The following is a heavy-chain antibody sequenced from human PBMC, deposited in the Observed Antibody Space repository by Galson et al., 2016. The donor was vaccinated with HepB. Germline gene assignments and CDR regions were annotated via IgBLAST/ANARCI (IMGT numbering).Heavy chain of an antibody. CDR2: ISGSRTYI. V-gene: IGHV3-21*01. CDR1: GFTFSTYS. CDR3: ARDVRSLWSAYSAQDAFDI. D-gene: IGHD3-3*01. Sequence: SLRLSCVASGFTFSTYSMNWVRQAPGKGLEWVSSISGSRTYIYYADSVKGRFIISRDNAENSLYLQMNSLRAEDTAVYYCARDVRSLWSAYSAQDAFDIWGQGTKVTVSS. J-gene: IGHJ3*02.